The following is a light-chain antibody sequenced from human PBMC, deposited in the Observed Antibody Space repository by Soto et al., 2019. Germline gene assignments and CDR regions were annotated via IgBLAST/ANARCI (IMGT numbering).Light chain of an antibody. CDR2: DVS. CDR3: SSYTRSTTLVV. V-gene: IGLV2-14*01. J-gene: IGLJ2*01. CDR1: SSDVGGYNY. Sequence: SALTQPASVSGSPGQSITISCTGTSSDVGGYNYVSWYQQHPGKAPKLMIYDVSDRPSGVSSRFSGSKSGNTASLTISGLQAEDEADYYCSSYTRSTTLVVFGGGTKVTVL.